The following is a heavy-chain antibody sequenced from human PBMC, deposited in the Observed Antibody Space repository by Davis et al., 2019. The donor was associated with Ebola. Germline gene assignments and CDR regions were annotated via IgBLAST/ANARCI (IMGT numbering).Heavy chain of an antibody. D-gene: IGHD2-15*01. J-gene: IGHJ6*02. V-gene: IGHV4-34*01. CDR2: IYYSGST. CDR3: ARGAVVVVAATLYYYYGMDV. Sequence: SETLSLTCAVYGGSFSGYYWSWIRQPPGKGLEWFGSIYYSGSTYYNPSLKSRVTISVDTSKNQFSLKLSSVTAADTAVYYCARGAVVVVAATLYYYYGMDVWGQGTTVTVSS. CDR1: GGSFSGYY.